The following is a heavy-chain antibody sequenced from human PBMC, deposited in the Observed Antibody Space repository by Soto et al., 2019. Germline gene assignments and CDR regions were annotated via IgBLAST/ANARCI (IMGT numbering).Heavy chain of an antibody. CDR3: ALSRQGIEAAGLDY. CDR1: GFPFSNYA. CDR2: ISGSSRDT. V-gene: IGHV3-23*01. D-gene: IGHD6-13*01. J-gene: IGHJ4*02. Sequence: VQLLESGGGLVQSGGSLRLSCAASGFPFSNYAMTWVRQAPGKGLEWVSAISGSSRDTDYADSVKGRFTISRDNSKNTLCLQMNSLRAEDTAVYYCALSRQGIEAAGLDYWGQGTLVTVSS.